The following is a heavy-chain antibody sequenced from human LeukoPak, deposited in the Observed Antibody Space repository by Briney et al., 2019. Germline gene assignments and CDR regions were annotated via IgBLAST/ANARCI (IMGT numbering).Heavy chain of an antibody. V-gene: IGHV3-48*03. J-gene: IGHJ6*03. Sequence: GGSLRLPCAASGFTFSSYEMNWVRQAPGKGLEWVSYISSSGSTIYYADSVKGRFTISRDNARNSLYLQMNSLRAEDTALYYCARDGDTVLTRGYYYYMDVWGKGTTVTVSS. CDR1: GFTFSSYE. CDR3: ARDGDTVLTRGYYYYMDV. D-gene: IGHD4-23*01. CDR2: ISSSGSTI.